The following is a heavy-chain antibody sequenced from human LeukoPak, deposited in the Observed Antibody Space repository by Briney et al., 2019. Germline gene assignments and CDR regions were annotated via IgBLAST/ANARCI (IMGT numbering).Heavy chain of an antibody. CDR3: VRERVTTVTWGFDY. Sequence: SVKVSCKASGGTLSSYAISWVRQAPGQGLEWMGRIIPILGIANYAQKFQGRVTITADKSTSTAYMELSSLRSEDTAVYYCVRERVTTVTWGFDYWGQGTLVTVSS. CDR2: IIPILGIA. V-gene: IGHV1-69*04. J-gene: IGHJ4*02. CDR1: GGTLSSYA. D-gene: IGHD4-11*01.